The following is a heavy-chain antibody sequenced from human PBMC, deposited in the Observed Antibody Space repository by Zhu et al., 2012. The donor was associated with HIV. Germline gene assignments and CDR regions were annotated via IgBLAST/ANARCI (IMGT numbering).Heavy chain of an antibody. CDR3: ARYYHDYYDSSGYDWFDP. V-gene: IGHV4-38-2*01. CDR2: IYHSGST. CDR1: GYSISSGYY. D-gene: IGHD3-22*01. J-gene: IGHJ5*02. Sequence: QVQLQESGPGLVKPSETLSLTCAVSGYSISSGYYWGWIRQPPGKGLEWIGSIYHSGSTYYNPSLKSRVTISVDTSKNQFSLKLSSVTAADTAVYYCARYYHDYYDSSGYDWFDPWGQGTLVTVSS.